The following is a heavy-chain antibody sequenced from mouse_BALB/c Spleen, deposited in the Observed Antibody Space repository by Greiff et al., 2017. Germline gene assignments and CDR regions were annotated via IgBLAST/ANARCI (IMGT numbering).Heavy chain of an antibody. Sequence: EVQLVESGGGLVKPGGSLKLSCAASGFAFSSYDMSWVRQTPEKRLEWVAYISSGGGSTYYPDTVKGRFTISRDNAKNTLYLQMSSLKSEDTAMYYCAGGWFAYWGQGTLVTVSA. CDR2: ISSGGGST. J-gene: IGHJ3*01. CDR1: GFAFSSYD. CDR3: AGGWFAY. V-gene: IGHV5-12-1*01.